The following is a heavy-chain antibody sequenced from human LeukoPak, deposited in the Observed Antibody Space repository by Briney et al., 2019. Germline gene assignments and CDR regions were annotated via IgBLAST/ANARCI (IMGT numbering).Heavy chain of an antibody. CDR2: INPNSGVT. D-gene: IGHD7-27*01. Sequence: GASVKVSCKASGYIFTSYYIHWVRQAPGQGLEGMGWINPNSGVTNYAQKFQGRVTMAGDPSISTTYMELRRVRSDDTAMYYCARDPGANYFDYWGQGTLVTVSS. CDR3: ARDPGANYFDY. V-gene: IGHV1-2*02. CDR1: GYIFTSYY. J-gene: IGHJ4*02.